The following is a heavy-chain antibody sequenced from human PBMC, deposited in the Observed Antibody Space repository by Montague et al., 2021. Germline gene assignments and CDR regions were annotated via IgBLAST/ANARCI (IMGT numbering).Heavy chain of an antibody. J-gene: IGHJ5*02. D-gene: IGHD3-10*01. CDR3: AKQDYFVSGTSYKGFDP. CDR2: MFYGGAT. V-gene: IGHV4-59*08. Sequence: SETLSLTCTVSSGSIFHAHWSWVRQPPGKGLEWLGSMFYGGATSKNPSLKSRVTMSIDTSKNQFSLKLSFVTAADTAVYYCAKQDYFVSGTSYKGFDPWGQGILVTVSS. CDR1: SGSIFHAH.